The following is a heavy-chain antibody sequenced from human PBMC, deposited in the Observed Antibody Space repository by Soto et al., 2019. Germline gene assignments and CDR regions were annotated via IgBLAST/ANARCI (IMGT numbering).Heavy chain of an antibody. CDR3: ARDRAIMVRGVTPPLIDP. V-gene: IGHV4-30-4*01. J-gene: IGHJ5*02. CDR1: SCSISSGDYC. D-gene: IGHD3-10*01. Sequence: PSETLSLTCIVSSCSISSGDYCWSWIRQPPGKGLEWIGHIYNSVSTYSNPSLRSRVTISVDTSKNQFSLKLSSVTAADTAVYYCARDRAIMVRGVTPPLIDPWGQGTLVTVSS. CDR2: IYNSVST.